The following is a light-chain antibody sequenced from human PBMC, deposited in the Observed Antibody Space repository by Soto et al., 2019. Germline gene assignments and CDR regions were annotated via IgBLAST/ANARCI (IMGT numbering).Light chain of an antibody. V-gene: IGKV3-11*01. CDR3: QQYNNWPWT. CDR1: QSVSSY. Sequence: EIVLTQSPATLSLSPGERATLSCRASQSVSSYLAWYQQKPGQAPKLLIYDAFNRDTGIPARFSGSGSGTDFTLTISSLEPEDFAAYYCQQYNNWPWTFGQGTKVDIK. J-gene: IGKJ1*01. CDR2: DAF.